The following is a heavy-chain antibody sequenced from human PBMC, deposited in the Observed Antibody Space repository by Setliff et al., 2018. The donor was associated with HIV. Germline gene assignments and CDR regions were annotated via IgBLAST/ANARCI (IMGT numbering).Heavy chain of an antibody. J-gene: IGHJ4*02. CDR1: GFTFSNYW. CDR3: ASGSGCYDY. CDR2: INQDGSEK. D-gene: IGHD1-26*01. V-gene: IGHV3-7*01. Sequence: GGSLRLSCAASGFTFSNYWMSWVRQAPGKGLEWVAHINQDGSEKNHVDSVKGRFTISRDNAKNTLYLQMNSLRAEDTAVYYCASGSGCYDYWGQGTLVTVSS.